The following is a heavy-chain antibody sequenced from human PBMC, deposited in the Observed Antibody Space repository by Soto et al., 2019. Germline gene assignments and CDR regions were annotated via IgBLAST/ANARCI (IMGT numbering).Heavy chain of an antibody. J-gene: IGHJ3*02. CDR2: ISSSSSTI. Sequence: EVQLVESGGGLVQPGGSLRLSCAASGFTFSSYSMNWVRQAPGKGLEWVSYISSSSSTIYYADSVKGRFTISRDNAKNSLYLQMISLRAEDTAVYYCARTRQHSSWYFDAFDIWGQGTMVTVSS. V-gene: IGHV3-48*01. CDR3: ARTRQHSSWYFDAFDI. D-gene: IGHD6-13*01. CDR1: GFTFSSYS.